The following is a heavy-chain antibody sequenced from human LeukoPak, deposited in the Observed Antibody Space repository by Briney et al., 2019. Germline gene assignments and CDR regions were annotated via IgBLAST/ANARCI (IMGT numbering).Heavy chain of an antibody. CDR1: GFTFSDYS. Sequence: GGSLRLSCAASGFTFSDYSMNWVRQAPGKGLEWVSSISSSSSYIYYADSVKGRFTISRDNAKNSLYLHMNSLRAEDTAVYYCARASFSDKKFDYWGQGTLVTVSS. V-gene: IGHV3-21*01. J-gene: IGHJ4*02. CDR3: ARASFSDKKFDY. D-gene: IGHD3-3*01. CDR2: ISSSSSYI.